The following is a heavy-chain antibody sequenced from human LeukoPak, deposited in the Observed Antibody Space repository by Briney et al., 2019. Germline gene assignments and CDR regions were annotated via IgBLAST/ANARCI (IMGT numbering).Heavy chain of an antibody. CDR2: IKQDEWEK. D-gene: IGHD6-13*01. Sequence: GGSLRLSCAASGFTFSSYWMTWVRQAPGKGREGVANIKQDEWEKYHVDSVKGGFTISRENAKNPVYLKVKTRRVEDTAVYYCASAAATHQWAIDIWGQGTMVTVSP. CDR3: ASAAATHQWAIDI. CDR1: GFTFSSYW. V-gene: IGHV3-7*01. J-gene: IGHJ3*02.